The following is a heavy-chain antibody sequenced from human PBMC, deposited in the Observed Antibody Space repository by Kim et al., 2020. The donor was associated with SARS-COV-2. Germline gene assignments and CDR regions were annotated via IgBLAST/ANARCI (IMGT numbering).Heavy chain of an antibody. CDR3: AKDRLRYFDL. CDR2: ISSSGGTL. D-gene: IGHD3-16*01. CDR1: GFTFSSYE. V-gene: IGHV3-23*01. J-gene: IGHJ2*01. Sequence: GGSLRLSCAASGFTFSSYEMSWVRQAPGKGLEWVSAISSSGGTLYYADSVKGRFTISRNNTKNTLYLQMNSLRAEDTAVYYCAKDRLRYFDLWGRGTLVTVSS.